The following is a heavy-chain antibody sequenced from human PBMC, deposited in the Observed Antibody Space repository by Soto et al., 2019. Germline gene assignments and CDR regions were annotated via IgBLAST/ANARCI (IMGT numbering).Heavy chain of an antibody. CDR3: ARDYGTSMATIPLYYYYYGMDV. V-gene: IGHV3-7*03. Sequence: PGGSLRLSCAASGFTFSSYWMSWVRQAPGKGLEWGANIKQDGSEKYYVDSVKGRFTISRDNAKNSLYLQMNSLRAEDTAVYYCARDYGTSMATIPLYYYYYGMDVWGQGTTVTVS. J-gene: IGHJ6*02. D-gene: IGHD5-12*01. CDR2: IKQDGSEK. CDR1: GFTFSSYW.